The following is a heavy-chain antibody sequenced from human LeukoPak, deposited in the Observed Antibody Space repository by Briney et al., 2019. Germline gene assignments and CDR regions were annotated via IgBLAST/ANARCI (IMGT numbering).Heavy chain of an antibody. CDR2: NSGRT. V-gene: IGHV4-39*07. CDR3: ARDLGNNWNVGDWFDP. D-gene: IGHD1-20*01. J-gene: IGHJ5*02. Sequence: PSETLSLTCTVSGDSISNTNYYWGWIRQPPGKGLEWIGSNSGRTYYNPSLKSRVTISVDTSKNQFSLKLSSVTAADTAVYYCARDLGNNWNVGDWFDPWGQGTLVTVSS. CDR1: GDSISNTNYY.